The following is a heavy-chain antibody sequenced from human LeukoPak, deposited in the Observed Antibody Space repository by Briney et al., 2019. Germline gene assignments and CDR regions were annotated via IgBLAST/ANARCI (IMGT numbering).Heavy chain of an antibody. V-gene: IGHV4-30-2*01. CDR2: IYHNGNT. CDR1: GGSINHGGSS. CDR3: ARPLLYVSGALL. Sequence: SETLSLTCTVSGGSINHGGSSWIWIRQPPGQGLEWIGYIYHNGNTYYNPSLRSRVTMSVDMSKNQFSLKLSSVTAADTAVYYCARPLLYVSGALLWGKGTTVTVSS. J-gene: IGHJ6*04. D-gene: IGHD1-26*01.